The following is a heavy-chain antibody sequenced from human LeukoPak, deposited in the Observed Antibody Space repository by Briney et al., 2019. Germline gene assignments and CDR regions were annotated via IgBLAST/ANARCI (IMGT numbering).Heavy chain of an antibody. CDR3: ARDLGGYSYGSLVAYYYYYMDV. J-gene: IGHJ6*03. D-gene: IGHD5-18*01. Sequence: GGSLRLSCAASGFTFSSYAMHWVRQAPGKGLEWVSYISSSSSTIYYADSVKGRFTISRDNAKNSLYLQMNSLRAEDTALYYCARDLGGYSYGSLVAYYYYYMDVWGKGTTVTVSS. V-gene: IGHV3-48*04. CDR1: GFTFSSYA. CDR2: ISSSSSTI.